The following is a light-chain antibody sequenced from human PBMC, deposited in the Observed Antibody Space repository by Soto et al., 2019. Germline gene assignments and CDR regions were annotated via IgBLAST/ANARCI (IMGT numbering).Light chain of an antibody. V-gene: IGLV2-23*02. CDR1: SSDVGSYNL. J-gene: IGLJ2*01. CDR3: CSYAGSSTFV. Sequence: QSALTQPASVSGSPGQSITIACTGTSSDVGSYNLVSWYQQHPGKAPNLMIYENTKRPSGVSNRFSGSKSGNTASLTISGLQAEDEADYYCCSYAGSSTFVFGGGTKVTVL. CDR2: ENT.